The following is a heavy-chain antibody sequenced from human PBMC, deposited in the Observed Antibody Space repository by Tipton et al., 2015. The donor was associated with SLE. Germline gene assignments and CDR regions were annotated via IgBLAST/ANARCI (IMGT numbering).Heavy chain of an antibody. V-gene: IGHV4-39*07. J-gene: IGHJ3*02. CDR2: ISYSGIT. Sequence: TLSLTCTVSGGSISSGNYYWGWIRQPPGKGLEWIGSISYSGITYYNPSLKSRVTISVDTSKNHFSLKLSSVTAADTAAYYCARESDYSGQDAFDIWGQGTMVTVSS. CDR1: GGSISSGNYY. D-gene: IGHD1-26*01. CDR3: ARESDYSGQDAFDI.